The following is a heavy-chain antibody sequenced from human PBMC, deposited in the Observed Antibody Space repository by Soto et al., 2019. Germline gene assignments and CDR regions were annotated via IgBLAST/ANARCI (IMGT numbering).Heavy chain of an antibody. Sequence: GGSLRLSCAASGFTFSSYGMHWVRQAPGKGLEWVAVIWYDGSNKYYADSVKGRFTISRHNSKNTLYLQMNSLRAEDTAVYYCARDAALNWNYALYYFDYWGQGTLVTVSS. CDR3: ARDAALNWNYALYYFDY. J-gene: IGHJ4*02. CDR2: IWYDGSNK. V-gene: IGHV3-33*01. CDR1: GFTFSSYG. D-gene: IGHD1-7*01.